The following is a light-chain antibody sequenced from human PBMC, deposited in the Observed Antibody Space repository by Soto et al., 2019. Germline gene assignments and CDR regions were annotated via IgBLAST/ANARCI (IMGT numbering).Light chain of an antibody. CDR3: QQFGSSPPWT. J-gene: IGKJ1*01. CDR2: GAS. Sequence: EIVLTQSPGTLSLSPGERATLSCRASQSVSSSYLAWYQQKPGQAPRLLIYGASSRATGIPDRFSGSGSGTDFTLDTSRLEPEDFAVYYCQQFGSSPPWTFGQGTKVEIK. CDR1: QSVSSSY. V-gene: IGKV3-20*01.